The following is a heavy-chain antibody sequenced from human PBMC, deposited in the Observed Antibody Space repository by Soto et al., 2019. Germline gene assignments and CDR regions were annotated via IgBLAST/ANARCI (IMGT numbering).Heavy chain of an antibody. D-gene: IGHD3-16*01. CDR3: AREHPVYYFDY. Sequence: GGSLRLSCAASGLTFSSYAMHWVRQAPGKGLEWVAAIAKDGSDKYYSDSVKGRFTVSRDNSRNMFYLQMDSLRTEDTAVYYCAREHPVYYFDYRGPGTLVTVSS. J-gene: IGHJ4*02. V-gene: IGHV3-30-3*01. CDR1: GLTFSSYA. CDR2: IAKDGSDK.